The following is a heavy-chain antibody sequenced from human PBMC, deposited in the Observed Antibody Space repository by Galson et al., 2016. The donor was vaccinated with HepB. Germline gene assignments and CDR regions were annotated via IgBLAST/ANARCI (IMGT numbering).Heavy chain of an antibody. CDR1: GFTFRSFW. D-gene: IGHD6-19*01. J-gene: IGHJ4*02. CDR3: ARDRGYSGWSYFDY. V-gene: IGHV3-7*03. Sequence: SLRLSCAASGFTFRSFWMSWVRQAPGKGLEWVANIKQDGTEKYYMDSVKGRFTISRDNAKNSLYLQMNSLRADDTAVYYCARDRGYSGWSYFDYWGQGTLVTVSS. CDR2: IKQDGTEK.